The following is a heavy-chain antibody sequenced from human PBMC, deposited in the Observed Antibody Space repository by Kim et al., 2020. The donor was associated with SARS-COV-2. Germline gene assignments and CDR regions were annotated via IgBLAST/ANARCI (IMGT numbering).Heavy chain of an antibody. CDR2: ISAYNGNT. V-gene: IGHV1-18*01. CDR1: GYTFTSYG. CDR3: ARDLPIGSIAPSLLHYYGMDV. Sequence: ASVKVSCKASGYTFTSYGISWVRQAPGQGLEWMGWISAYNGNTNYAQKLQGRVTMTTDTSTSTAYMELRSLRSDDTAVYYCARDLPIGSIAPSLLHYYGMDVWGQGTTVTVSS. D-gene: IGHD6-6*01. J-gene: IGHJ6*02.